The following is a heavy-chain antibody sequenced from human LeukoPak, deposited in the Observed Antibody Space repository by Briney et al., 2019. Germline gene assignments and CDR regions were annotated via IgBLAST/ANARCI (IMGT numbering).Heavy chain of an antibody. Sequence: GGSLRLSCAASGLTFSSYAMSWVRQAPGKGLEWVSSISSSSSYIYYADSVKGRFTISRDNAKNSLYLQMNSLRAEDTAVYYCARSFRKTYYYDSSGFDIWGQGTMVTVSS. CDR2: ISSSSSYI. J-gene: IGHJ3*02. CDR1: GLTFSSYA. CDR3: ARSFRKTYYYDSSGFDI. D-gene: IGHD3-22*01. V-gene: IGHV3-21*01.